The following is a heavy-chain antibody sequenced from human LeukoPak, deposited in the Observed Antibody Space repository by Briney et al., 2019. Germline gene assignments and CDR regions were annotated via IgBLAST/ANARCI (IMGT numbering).Heavy chain of an antibody. V-gene: IGHV1-8*03. D-gene: IGHD3-10*01. J-gene: IGHJ3*02. Sequence: ASVKVSCKTSGYTSTSYDINWVRQATGQGLEWMGWMNPNSSNTGYAQKFQGRVTITRNTSISTAYMELSSLRSEDTAVYYCARRFGELLSHAFDIWGQGTMVTVSS. CDR1: GYTSTSYD. CDR2: MNPNSSNT. CDR3: ARRFGELLSHAFDI.